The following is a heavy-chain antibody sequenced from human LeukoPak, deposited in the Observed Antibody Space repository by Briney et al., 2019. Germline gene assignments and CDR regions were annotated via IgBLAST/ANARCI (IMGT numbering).Heavy chain of an antibody. Sequence: SETLSLTCSVSGGSVTSYYWNWVRQTPGKGLEWIGYIFSSETTDYGPSFKSRVTMSLDTSKNQFSLKLSSVTAADTGVYYCARGYCSDERCPVFPSWGQGTLVTVSS. CDR1: GGSVTSYY. CDR2: IFSSETT. V-gene: IGHV4-59*02. CDR3: ARGYCSDERCPVFPS. J-gene: IGHJ5*02. D-gene: IGHD2-15*01.